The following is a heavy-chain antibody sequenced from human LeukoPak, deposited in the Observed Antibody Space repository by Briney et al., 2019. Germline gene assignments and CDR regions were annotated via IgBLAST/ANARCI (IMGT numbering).Heavy chain of an antibody. J-gene: IGHJ4*02. V-gene: IGHV1-69-2*01. CDR2: VDPEDGET. CDR1: GYTFTDYY. CDR3: ATVFGGVSPHFDY. Sequence: GASVKVSCKVSGYTFTDYYMHWVQQAPGKGLEWMGLVDPEDGETIHAEKFQGRVTITADTSTDTAYMELSSLRSEDTAVYYCATVFGGVSPHFDYWGQGTLVTVSS. D-gene: IGHD3-16*01.